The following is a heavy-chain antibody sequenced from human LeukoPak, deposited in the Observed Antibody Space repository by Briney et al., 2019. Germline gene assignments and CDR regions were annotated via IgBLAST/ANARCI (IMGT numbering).Heavy chain of an antibody. V-gene: IGHV4-59*01. Sequence: SETLSLTCTVSGGSISSYYWSWIRQPPGKGLEWIGYIYYSGSTNYNPSLKSRVTISVDTSKNQFSLKLSSVAAADTAVYYCARQRADYFDYWGQGTLDTVSS. CDR3: ARQRADYFDY. CDR2: IYYSGST. CDR1: GGSISSYY. J-gene: IGHJ4*02. D-gene: IGHD4/OR15-4a*01.